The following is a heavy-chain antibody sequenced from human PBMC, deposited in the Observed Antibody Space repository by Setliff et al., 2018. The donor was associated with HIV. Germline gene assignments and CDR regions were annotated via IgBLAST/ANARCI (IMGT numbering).Heavy chain of an antibody. J-gene: IGHJ2*01. CDR1: GYTFSTYD. Sequence: GPSVKVSCKASGYTFSTYDIYWVRQATGQGLEWMGWMNPNSGNTAYAQKFQSRVTMTRNISISTAYMELNSLRSEDTAVYYCARGWGAERWLQLDPRYFDLWGRGTLVTVSS. V-gene: IGHV1-8*02. CDR2: MNPNSGNT. CDR3: ARGWGAERWLQLDPRYFDL. D-gene: IGHD5-12*01.